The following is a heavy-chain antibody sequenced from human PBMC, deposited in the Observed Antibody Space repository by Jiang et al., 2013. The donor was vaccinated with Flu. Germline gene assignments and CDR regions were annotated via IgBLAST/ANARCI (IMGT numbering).Heavy chain of an antibody. V-gene: IGHV1-46*01. D-gene: IGHD2-8*02. J-gene: IGHJ4*02. CDR1: GYTFTSYF. CDR2: INPSGGGT. CDR3: ARRYCAGGGCYLEY. Sequence: SGAEVKKPGASVKVSCKASGYTFTSYFMHWVRQAPGQGLEWMGIINPSGGGTSYAQKFQGRVTMTADTSTNTVYMELSSLRSEDTAVYYCARRYCAGGGCYLEYWGQGTLVT.